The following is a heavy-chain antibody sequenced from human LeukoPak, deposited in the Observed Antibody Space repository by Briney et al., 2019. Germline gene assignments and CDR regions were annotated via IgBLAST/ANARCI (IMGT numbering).Heavy chain of an antibody. CDR1: GFTFNNYN. Sequence: PGGCLRLSCAGSGFTFNNYNMNWVRQTPGEGVGLVSYISSSRSTIYYADSVKGRFTISRDNAKNSLYLQMNSLRAEDTAMYYCARDFNGDYAYWGQGDLVTVSS. CDR2: ISSSRSTI. J-gene: IGHJ4*02. V-gene: IGHV3-48*01. D-gene: IGHD4-17*01. CDR3: ARDFNGDYAY.